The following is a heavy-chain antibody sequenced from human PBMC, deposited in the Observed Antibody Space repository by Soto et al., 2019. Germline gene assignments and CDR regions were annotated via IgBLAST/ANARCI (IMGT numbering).Heavy chain of an antibody. CDR2: ISAYSGNT. D-gene: IGHD2-15*01. CDR3: ARDIPPNVEAATGGWFDP. CDR1: CYTFTSHG. J-gene: IGHJ5*01. Sequence: ASVKVSCKASCYTFTSHGISWVRQALGQGLGWMGWISAYSGNTNYAQKLQGRVTMTTDTSTSTAYMELGSMRSDDTAVDYCARDIPPNVEAATGGWFDPWSQGTLVTVSS. V-gene: IGHV1-18*01.